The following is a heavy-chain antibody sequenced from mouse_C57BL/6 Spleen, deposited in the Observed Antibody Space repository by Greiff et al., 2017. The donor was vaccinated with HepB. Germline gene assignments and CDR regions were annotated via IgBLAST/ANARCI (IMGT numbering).Heavy chain of an antibody. CDR2: INPNNGGT. V-gene: IGHV1-55*01. Sequence: QVQLQQPGAELVKPGASVKMSCKASGYTFTSYWITWVKQRPGQGLEWIGDINPNNGGTIYNQKFKGKATLTVDKSSSTAYMELRSLTSEDTAVYYCARNSYAMDYWGQGTSVTVSS. CDR3: ARNSYAMDY. CDR1: GYTFTSYW. J-gene: IGHJ4*01.